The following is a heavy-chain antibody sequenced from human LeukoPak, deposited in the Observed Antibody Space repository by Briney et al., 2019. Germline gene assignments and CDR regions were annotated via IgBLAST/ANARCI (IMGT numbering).Heavy chain of an antibody. CDR3: AKDFMVGFDY. CDR1: GFTFSSYA. Sequence: GGSLRLSCAASGFTFSSYAMSWVRQAPGKGLEWVSSISGSGGSTYYADSVKGRFTISRDNYKNTLYLQMNSLRAEDTAVYYCAKDFMVGFDYWGQGTLVTVSS. V-gene: IGHV3-23*01. D-gene: IGHD2-8*01. CDR2: ISGSGGST. J-gene: IGHJ4*02.